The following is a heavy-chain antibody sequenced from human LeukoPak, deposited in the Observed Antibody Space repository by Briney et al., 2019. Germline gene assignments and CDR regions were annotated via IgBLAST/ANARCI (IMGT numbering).Heavy chain of an antibody. J-gene: IGHJ5*02. CDR1: GGSFSGYY. CDR3: AREDYYGSGSYYRTPFDP. CDR2: INHSGST. D-gene: IGHD3-10*01. Sequence: SETLSLTCAVYGGSFSGYYWSWIRQPPGKGLEWIGGINHSGSTNYNPSLKSRVTISVDTSKNQFSLKLSSVTAADTAVYYCAREDYYGSGSYYRTPFDPWGQGTLVTVSS. V-gene: IGHV4-34*01.